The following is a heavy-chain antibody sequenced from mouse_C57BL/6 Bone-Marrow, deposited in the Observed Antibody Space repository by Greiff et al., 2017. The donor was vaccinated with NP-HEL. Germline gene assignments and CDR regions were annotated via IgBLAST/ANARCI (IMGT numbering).Heavy chain of an antibody. CDR1: GYTFTDYN. Sequence: VQLQQSGPELVKPGASVKIPCKASGYTFTDYNMDWVKQSPGKSLEWIGDINPNNGGTIYNQKFKGKATLTVDKSSSTAYMELRSLTSEDTAVYYCARGMYGYDGAGFAYWGQGTLVTVSA. CDR3: ARGMYGYDGAGFAY. D-gene: IGHD2-2*01. J-gene: IGHJ3*01. V-gene: IGHV1-18*01. CDR2: INPNNGGT.